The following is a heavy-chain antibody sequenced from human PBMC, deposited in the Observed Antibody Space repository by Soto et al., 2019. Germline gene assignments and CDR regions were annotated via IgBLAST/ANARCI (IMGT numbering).Heavy chain of an antibody. D-gene: IGHD2-15*01. CDR2: INPSGGST. CDR3: ARAPTGYCSGGSCPNWFHP. J-gene: IGHJ5*02. V-gene: IGHV1-46*03. CDR1: GYTFTSYY. Sequence: QVQLVQSGAEVKKPGASVKVSCKASGYTFTSYYMHWVRQAPGQGLEWMGIINPSGGSTSYAQKFQGRVTMTRDTSTSTVYMELSSLRSEDTAVYYCARAPTGYCSGGSCPNWFHPWGQGTLVTVSS.